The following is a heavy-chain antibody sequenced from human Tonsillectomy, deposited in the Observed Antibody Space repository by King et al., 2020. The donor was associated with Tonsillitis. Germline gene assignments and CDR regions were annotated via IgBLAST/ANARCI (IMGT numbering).Heavy chain of an antibody. Sequence: VQLVESGGGLVKPGGSLRLSCATSGFTFSDYDMNWVRQAPGKGLEWVSSISSNSRYIYFSDSVKGRDAISRDNAKNSLYLQILSLRVEDTAVYYCAKDKGAAYYDSGRGAFDMWGQGTMVTVSS. J-gene: IGHJ3*02. D-gene: IGHD3-22*01. CDR2: ISSNSRYI. CDR3: AKDKGAAYYDSGRGAFDM. CDR1: GFTFSDYD. V-gene: IGHV3-21*01.